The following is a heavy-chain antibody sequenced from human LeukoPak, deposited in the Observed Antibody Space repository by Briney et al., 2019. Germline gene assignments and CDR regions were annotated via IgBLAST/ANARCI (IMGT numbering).Heavy chain of an antibody. CDR1: GDSVSSSSAA. Sequence: SQTLSLTCAISGDSVSSSSAAWNWIRQSPSRGLEWLGRTYYRSKWYNDYAVSVKSRITINPDTSKNQFSLQLNSVTPEDTAVYYCARDGNDSSGYYYYYGMDVWGQGTTVTVSS. J-gene: IGHJ6*02. CDR2: TYYRSKWYN. CDR3: ARDGNDSSGYYYYYGMDV. V-gene: IGHV6-1*01. D-gene: IGHD3-22*01.